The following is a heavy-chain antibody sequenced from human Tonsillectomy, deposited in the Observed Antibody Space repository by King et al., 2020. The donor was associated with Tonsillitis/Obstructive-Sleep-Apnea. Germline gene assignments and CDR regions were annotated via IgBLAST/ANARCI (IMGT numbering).Heavy chain of an antibody. J-gene: IGHJ4*02. Sequence: VQLQQWGAGLLKPSETLSLTCAVYGGSFSGYYWSWIRQPPGKGLEWIGEINHSGSTNYNPSLKSRVIISVDTSKNHFSLKLSSVTAADTAVYYCARGRRRWIPAPYFDYWGQGTLVTVSS. V-gene: IGHV4-34*01. D-gene: IGHD5-24*01. CDR3: ARGRRRWIPAPYFDY. CDR2: INHSGST. CDR1: GGSFSGYY.